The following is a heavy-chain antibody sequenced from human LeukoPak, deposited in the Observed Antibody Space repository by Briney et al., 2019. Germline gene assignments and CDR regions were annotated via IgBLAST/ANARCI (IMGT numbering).Heavy chain of an antibody. J-gene: IGHJ4*02. CDR3: AREHDYGDYVDY. CDR1: GFIFSSYW. V-gene: IGHV3-7*01. CDR2: IKEDGSEK. D-gene: IGHD4-17*01. Sequence: GGSLRLSCAASGFIFSSYWMSWVRQAPGKGLEWVANIKEDGSEKKYVDSVKGRFTISRDNAKNSVYLQMNSLRAKDTAVYYCAREHDYGDYVDYWGQGTLVTVSS.